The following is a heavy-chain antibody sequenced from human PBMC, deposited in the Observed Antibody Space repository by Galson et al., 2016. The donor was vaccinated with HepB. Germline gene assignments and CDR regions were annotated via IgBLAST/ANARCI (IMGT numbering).Heavy chain of an antibody. CDR1: GFTFITFRNAW. D-gene: IGHD3-10*01. CDR2: IYSKANGGTI. Sequence: SLRLSCAASGFTFITFRNAWMIWVRQAPGKGLEWVGRIYSKANGGTIDYAAPVKGRFIISRDDSQNTLYLQVNSLRTEDTAIYYCTVGSYFYGSASMDPWGQGTLVTVSS. CDR3: TVGSYFYGSASMDP. V-gene: IGHV3-15*01. J-gene: IGHJ5*02.